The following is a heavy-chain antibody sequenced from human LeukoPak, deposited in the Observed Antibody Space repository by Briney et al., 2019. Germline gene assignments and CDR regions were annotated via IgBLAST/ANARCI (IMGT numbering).Heavy chain of an antibody. Sequence: SQTLSLTCAISGDSVSSNSAAWNWIRQSPSRGLEWLGRTYYRSKWYNDYAVSVKSRITINPDTSKNQFSLQLNSVTPEDTAVHYCARVGFYDSSGYLHYYFDYWGQGTLVTVSS. CDR2: TYYRSKWYN. D-gene: IGHD3-22*01. V-gene: IGHV6-1*01. CDR1: GDSVSSNSAA. CDR3: ARVGFYDSSGYLHYYFDY. J-gene: IGHJ4*02.